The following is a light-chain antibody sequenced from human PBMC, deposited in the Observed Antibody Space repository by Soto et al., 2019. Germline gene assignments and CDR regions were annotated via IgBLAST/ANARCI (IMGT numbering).Light chain of an antibody. V-gene: IGKV1-9*01. CDR2: ATS. CDR1: QGISSY. CDR3: QQLNTHPPYT. Sequence: IQLTQSPSSLSASVGDRVTITCRASQGISSYLAWYQQKPGKAPKLLIYATSTLQSGVPSRFSGSGSGTDCTLTISSLQPEDFATYYCQQLNTHPPYTFGQWTKLEIK. J-gene: IGKJ2*01.